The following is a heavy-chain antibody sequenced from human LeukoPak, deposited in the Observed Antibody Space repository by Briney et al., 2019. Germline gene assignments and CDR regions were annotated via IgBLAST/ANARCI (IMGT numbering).Heavy chain of an antibody. Sequence: SETLSLTCTVSGGSISSGSYYWSWIRQPAGKGLEWIGRIYTSGSTNYNPSLKSRVTISVDTSKNQFSLKLSSVTAADTAVYYCAAVVGATDYWGQGTLVTVSS. CDR3: AAVVGATDY. V-gene: IGHV4-61*02. D-gene: IGHD1-26*01. CDR1: GGSISSGSYY. CDR2: IYTSGST. J-gene: IGHJ4*02.